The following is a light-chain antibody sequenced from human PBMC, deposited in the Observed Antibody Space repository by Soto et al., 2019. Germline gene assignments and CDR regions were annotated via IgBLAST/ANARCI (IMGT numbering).Light chain of an antibody. V-gene: IGKV1-5*01. CDR1: QSLITW. Sequence: DIQMTQSPSTLSTSVGDRVTITCRASQSLITWLAWYQQKPGKAPKLLIYDASSLESGVPSRFSGSGSGTEFTLTISSLQPDDFATYYCQQYNSYWTFGQGTKVEIK. J-gene: IGKJ1*01. CDR2: DAS. CDR3: QQYNSYWT.